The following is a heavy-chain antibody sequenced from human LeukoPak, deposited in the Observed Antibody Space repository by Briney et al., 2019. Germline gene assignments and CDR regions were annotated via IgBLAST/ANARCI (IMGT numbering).Heavy chain of an antibody. V-gene: IGHV3-48*01. Sequence: GGSLRLSCAASGFTFSSYSMNWVRQAPGKGLEWVSYISSSSSTIYYADSVKGRFTISRDNAKNSLYLQMNSLRAEDTAVYYCARDSNPWNDLPYFGYWGQGTLVTVSS. D-gene: IGHD1-1*01. CDR1: GFTFSSYS. J-gene: IGHJ4*02. CDR3: ARDSNPWNDLPYFGY. CDR2: ISSSSSTI.